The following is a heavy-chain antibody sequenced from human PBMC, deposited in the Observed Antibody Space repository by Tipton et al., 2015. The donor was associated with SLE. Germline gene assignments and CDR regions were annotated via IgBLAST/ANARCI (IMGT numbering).Heavy chain of an antibody. CDR2: IYYSGST. CDR3: ARIRLYYFDY. CDR1: GGSISSSSYY. Sequence: TLSLTCTVSGGSISSSSYYWGWIRQPPGKGLEWIGSIYYSGSTNYNPSLKSRVTISVDTSKNQFSLKLSSVTAADTAVYYCARIRLYYFDYWGQGTLVTVSS. D-gene: IGHD2/OR15-2a*01. V-gene: IGHV4-39*07. J-gene: IGHJ4*02.